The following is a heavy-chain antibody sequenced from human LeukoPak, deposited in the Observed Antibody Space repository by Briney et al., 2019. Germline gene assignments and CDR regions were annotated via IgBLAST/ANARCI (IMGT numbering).Heavy chain of an antibody. CDR3: GKDGYSYGTGDYMDV. V-gene: IGHV3-23*01. D-gene: IGHD5-18*01. Sequence: GGSLRLSCAASGFTFSSYAMCWGRQAPGKGREGGSAISGSGGRTYYTDSVKGGVTISRDTSKNTLYLQMNSPRAADTAVYYCGKDGYSYGTGDYMDVWGKGTTVTVSS. J-gene: IGHJ6*03. CDR2: ISGSGGRT. CDR1: GFTFSSYA.